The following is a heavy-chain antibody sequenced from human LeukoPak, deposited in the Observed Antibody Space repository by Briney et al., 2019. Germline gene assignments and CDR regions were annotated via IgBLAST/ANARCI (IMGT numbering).Heavy chain of an antibody. CDR1: GHSFPNYW. V-gene: IGHV5-51*01. CDR3: ARQYINSSPFDY. CDR2: IYPGDSDT. J-gene: IGHJ4*02. D-gene: IGHD6-6*01. Sequence: GESLKISCKGSGHSFPNYWIAWVRQMPGKGLEWMGIIYPGDSDTRYSPSFQGQVTFSADKSITTAYLQWSRLQASDTAMYYCARQYINSSPFDYWGQGTLVTVSS.